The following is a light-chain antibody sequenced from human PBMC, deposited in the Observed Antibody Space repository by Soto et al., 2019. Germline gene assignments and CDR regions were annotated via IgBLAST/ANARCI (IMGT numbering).Light chain of an antibody. J-gene: IGKJ4*01. Sequence: EIVLTQSPATLSLSPGERATLSCRASESVSSYLAWYQQNPGQAPRLLIYDASNRSTGIPARFSGSGSGTDFTLTISSLEPEDFAIYYCQQRSNWPPVTFGGGTKVDIK. V-gene: IGKV3-11*01. CDR3: QQRSNWPPVT. CDR2: DAS. CDR1: ESVSSY.